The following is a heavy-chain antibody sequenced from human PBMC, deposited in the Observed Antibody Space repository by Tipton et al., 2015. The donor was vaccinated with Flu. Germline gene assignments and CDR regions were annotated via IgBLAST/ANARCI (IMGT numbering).Heavy chain of an antibody. CDR3: ARGGRSLPNYDF. D-gene: IGHD5/OR15-5a*01. V-gene: IGHV1-8*01. J-gene: IGHJ4*02. CDR2: MNPDSGDT. Sequence: QLVQSGAEVKEPGASVRVSCKASGYIFTTYDINWVRQATGQGLEWMGWMNPDSGDTGYAQKFQGRVTMTRDSSVSSAYLELNSLGSEDTAVYYCARGGRSLPNYDFWGQGTLLTVSS. CDR1: GYIFTTYD.